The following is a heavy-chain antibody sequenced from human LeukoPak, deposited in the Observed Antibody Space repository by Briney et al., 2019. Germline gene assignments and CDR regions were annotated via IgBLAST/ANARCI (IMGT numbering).Heavy chain of an antibody. CDR2: ISSSSSYI. CDR1: GFIFSDYY. Sequence: GGSLRLSCAASGFIFSDYYMNGVRQAPGKGLEWVSSISSSSSYIYYADSVKGRFTISRDNAKNSLYLQMNSLRAEDTAVYYCARLVAVAGTYYFDYWGQGTLVTVSS. V-gene: IGHV3-21*01. D-gene: IGHD6-19*01. CDR3: ARLVAVAGTYYFDY. J-gene: IGHJ4*02.